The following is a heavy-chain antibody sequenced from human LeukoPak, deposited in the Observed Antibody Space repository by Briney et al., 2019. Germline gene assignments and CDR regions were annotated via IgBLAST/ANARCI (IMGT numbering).Heavy chain of an antibody. Sequence: ASVKVSCKASGGTFSSYAISWVRQAPGQGLEWMGGIIPIFGTANYAQKFQGRVTITADESTSTAYMELSSLRSEDTAVYYCARYRPVVVPAPGWRYFDYWGQGTLVTVSS. D-gene: IGHD2-2*01. V-gene: IGHV1-69*13. CDR2: IIPIFGTA. J-gene: IGHJ4*02. CDR1: GGTFSSYA. CDR3: ARYRPVVVPAPGWRYFDY.